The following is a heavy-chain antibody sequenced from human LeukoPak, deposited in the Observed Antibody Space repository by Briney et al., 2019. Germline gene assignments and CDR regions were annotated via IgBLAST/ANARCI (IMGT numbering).Heavy chain of an antibody. CDR3: ASQYYYDSSGSFDY. J-gene: IGHJ4*02. D-gene: IGHD3-22*01. Sequence: PSETLSFTCTVSGGSISSYYWSWLRQPAGHELKWFGRIYTSGSTNYSPSLKSRVTMSVDTSKDKFSLKLSSVTAADTAVYYCASQYYYDSSGSFDYWGQGTLVTVSS. CDR2: IYTSGST. CDR1: GGSISSYY. V-gene: IGHV4-4*07.